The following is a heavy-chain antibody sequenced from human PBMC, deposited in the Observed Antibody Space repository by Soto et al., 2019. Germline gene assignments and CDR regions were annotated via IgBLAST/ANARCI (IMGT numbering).Heavy chain of an antibody. CDR3: ARAPMDDYGNYYDGMDV. V-gene: IGHV4-34*01. Sequence: QVQLQQWGAGLLKPSETLSLTCGVSGGSFRGYSWNWIRKSPEKGLEGIGEINYRGITSYNPSLRSRVTISLDTSTNRFSLTLTSVTAADTAIYYCARAPMDDYGNYYDGMDVWGQGTTITVS. J-gene: IGHJ6*02. CDR1: GGSFRGYS. CDR2: INYRGIT. D-gene: IGHD4-17*01.